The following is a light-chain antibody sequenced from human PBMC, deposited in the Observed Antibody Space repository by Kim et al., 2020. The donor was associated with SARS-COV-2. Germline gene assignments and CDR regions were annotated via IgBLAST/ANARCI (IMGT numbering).Light chain of an antibody. CDR2: DAS. J-gene: IGKJ5*01. Sequence: ASVGDRVTITCQASQDISNFLNWYQKKPGKAPKLLIYDASNLETGVPSRFSGSGSGTDFTFTISSLQPEDIATYYCQQYDDFPITFGQGTRLEIK. CDR1: QDISNF. CDR3: QQYDDFPIT. V-gene: IGKV1-33*01.